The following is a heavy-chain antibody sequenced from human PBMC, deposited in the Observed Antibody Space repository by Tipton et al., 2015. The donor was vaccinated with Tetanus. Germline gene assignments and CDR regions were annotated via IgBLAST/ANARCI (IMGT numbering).Heavy chain of an antibody. CDR3: VKDYRMEVPGAPYKWFDP. Sequence: SLRLSCVGTGFTFSYYAMSWVRQAPGKGLEWVSTVSSSGVRTHYADSVKGRFTISRDNSKNTLYLHLNSLRAEDTATYYCVKDYRMEVPGAPYKWFDPWGQGALVTVSS. CDR2: VSSSGVRT. CDR1: GFTFSYYA. J-gene: IGHJ5*02. D-gene: IGHD1-14*01. V-gene: IGHV3-23*01.